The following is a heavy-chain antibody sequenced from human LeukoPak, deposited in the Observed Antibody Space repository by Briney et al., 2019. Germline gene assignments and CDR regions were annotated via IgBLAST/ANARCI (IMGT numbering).Heavy chain of an antibody. CDR2: IYHSGST. CDR1: GYSISSGYY. CDR3: ARLTERRVPYSGYERYWFDP. Sequence: KTSETRSLTCAVSGYSISSGYYWGWIRQPPGKGLEWIGSIYHSGSTYYNPSLKSRVTISVDTSKNQFSLKLSSVTAADTAVYYCARLTERRVPYSGYERYWFDPWGQGTLVTVSS. D-gene: IGHD5-12*01. V-gene: IGHV4-38-2*01. J-gene: IGHJ5*02.